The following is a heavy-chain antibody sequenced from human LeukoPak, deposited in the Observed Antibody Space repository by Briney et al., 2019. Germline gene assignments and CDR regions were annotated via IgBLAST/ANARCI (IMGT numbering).Heavy chain of an antibody. J-gene: IGHJ4*02. V-gene: IGHV3-53*01. Sequence: GGSLRLSCAASGFTVSSNHMSWVRQAPGKGLEWVSVIYSGGSTYYADSVKGRFTISRDNSKNTLYLQMNSLRAEDTAVYYCARGKVGYSYGSYFDYWGQGTLVTVSS. CDR2: IYSGGST. CDR3: ARGKVGYSYGSYFDY. D-gene: IGHD5-18*01. CDR1: GFTVSSNH.